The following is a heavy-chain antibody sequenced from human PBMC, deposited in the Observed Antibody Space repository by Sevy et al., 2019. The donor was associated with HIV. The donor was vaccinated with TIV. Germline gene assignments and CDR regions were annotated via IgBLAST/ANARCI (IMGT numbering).Heavy chain of an antibody. CDR3: ARDRNTAMVIGMDV. CDR1: GFIVSSNY. V-gene: IGHV3-53*01. Sequence: GGSLRLSCAASGFIVSSNYMSWVRQALGKGLEWVSVIYSGGSTYYADSVKGRFTISRDNSKNTLYLQMNSLRAEDTAVYYCARDRNTAMVIGMDVWGQGTTVTVSS. D-gene: IGHD5-18*01. J-gene: IGHJ6*02. CDR2: IYSGGST.